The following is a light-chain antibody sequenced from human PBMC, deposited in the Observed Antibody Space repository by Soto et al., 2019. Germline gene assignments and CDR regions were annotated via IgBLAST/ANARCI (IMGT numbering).Light chain of an antibody. CDR1: SSSIGAGYD. V-gene: IGLV1-40*01. J-gene: IGLJ1*01. Sequence: QSVLTQPPSVSGAPGQRVTISCTGSSSSIGAGYDVHWYQQLPGTAPKLLINGNNNRPSGVPDRFSGSKSGTSASLAITGLQAEDEADYYCQSYDSSLSGYVFGTGTKVTVL. CDR2: GNN. CDR3: QSYDSSLSGYV.